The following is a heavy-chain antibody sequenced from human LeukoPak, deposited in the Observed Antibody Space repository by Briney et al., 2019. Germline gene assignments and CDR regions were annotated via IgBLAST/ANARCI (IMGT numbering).Heavy chain of an antibody. CDR1: GFTLSSNA. Sequence: GGSLRLSCAASGFTLSSNAMNWVRQAPGKGLEWVSGISGSGGGAYYADSVKGRFTISRDKSKNTLYLLMISLRAEDTAVYYCAIRKQQVVPPRDYPYYYGMDVWGQGTTVTVSS. D-gene: IGHD6-13*01. J-gene: IGHJ6*02. CDR3: AIRKQQVVPPRDYPYYYGMDV. V-gene: IGHV3-23*01. CDR2: ISGSGGGA.